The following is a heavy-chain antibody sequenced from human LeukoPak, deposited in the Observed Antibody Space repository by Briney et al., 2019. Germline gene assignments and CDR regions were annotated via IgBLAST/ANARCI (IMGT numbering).Heavy chain of an antibody. D-gene: IGHD5-24*01. CDR3: ARDRDGYNSLDY. Sequence: PGGSLRLSCAASGFTFSDYYMSWIRQAPGKGLEWVANIKQDGSEKYYVDSVKGQFTISRDNAKNSLFLQMNSLRGEDTAVYYCARDRDGYNSLDYWGQGTLVTVSS. CDR2: IKQDGSEK. J-gene: IGHJ4*02. V-gene: IGHV3-7*01. CDR1: GFTFSDYY.